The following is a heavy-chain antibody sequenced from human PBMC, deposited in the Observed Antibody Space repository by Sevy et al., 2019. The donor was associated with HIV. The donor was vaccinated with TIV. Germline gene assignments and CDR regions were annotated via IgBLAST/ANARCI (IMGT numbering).Heavy chain of an antibody. CDR1: GFTFSSYS. J-gene: IGHJ4*02. D-gene: IGHD3-22*01. V-gene: IGHV3-48*02. CDR3: ASGIKYYDSSGYYLPFDY. CDR2: ISSSSSTI. Sequence: GSLRLSCAASGFTFSSYSMNWVRQAPGKGLEWVSYISSSSSTIYYADSVKGRFTISRDNAKNSLYLQMNSLRDEDTAVYYCASGIKYYDSSGYYLPFDYWGQGTLVTVSS.